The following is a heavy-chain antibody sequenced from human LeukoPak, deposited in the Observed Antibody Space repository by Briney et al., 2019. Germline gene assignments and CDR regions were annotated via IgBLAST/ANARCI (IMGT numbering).Heavy chain of an antibody. CDR3: ATKGGIVGASIAPGYFDY. CDR1: GFTFSSYA. V-gene: IGHV3-30*04. J-gene: IGHJ4*02. CDR2: ISYDGSNK. D-gene: IGHD1-26*01. Sequence: GGSLRLSCAASGFTFSSYAIHWVRQAPGKGLEWVAVISYDGSNKYYADSVKGRFTISRDNSKNTLYLQMNSLRAEDTAVYYCATKGGIVGASIAPGYFDYWGQGTLVTVSS.